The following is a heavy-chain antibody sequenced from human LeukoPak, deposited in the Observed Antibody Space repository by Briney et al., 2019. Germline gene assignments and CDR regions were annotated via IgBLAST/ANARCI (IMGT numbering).Heavy chain of an antibody. CDR2: ISSDGSST. CDR3: ARLRAAQTYDY. Sequence: PGGSLRLSCAASGFTFSNYWMHWVRQAPGKGLVWVSRISSDGSSTSYADSVKGRFTISRDNAKNTLYLQMNSLSAEDTAVYYCARLRAAQTYDYWGQGTLVTVSS. CDR1: GFTFSNYW. D-gene: IGHD6-13*01. J-gene: IGHJ4*02. V-gene: IGHV3-74*01.